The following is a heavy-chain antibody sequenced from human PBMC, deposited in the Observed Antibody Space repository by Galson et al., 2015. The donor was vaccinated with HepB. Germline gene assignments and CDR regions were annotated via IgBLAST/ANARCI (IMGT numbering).Heavy chain of an antibody. J-gene: IGHJ4*02. V-gene: IGHV3-33*01. CDR2: IWADGSKQ. CDR1: GFTFSGFG. D-gene: IGHD6-19*01. Sequence: SLRLSCAASGFTFSGFGMHWVRQAPGKGLQWVALIWADGSKQHYADSVKGRFTISRENSENTLSLRMNSLRAEDSAIYYCVREVAGGWYYFDYWGQGTLVTVSS. CDR3: VREVAGGWYYFDY.